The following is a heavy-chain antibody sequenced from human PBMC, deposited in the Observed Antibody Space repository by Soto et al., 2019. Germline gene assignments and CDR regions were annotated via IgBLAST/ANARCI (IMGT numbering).Heavy chain of an antibody. D-gene: IGHD2-15*01. CDR1: GYTFTGYY. CDR2: INPNSGGT. Sequence: ASVKVSCKASGYTFTGYYMHWVRQAPGQGLEWMGWINPNSGGTNYAQKFQGRVTMTRDTSISTAYMELSSLRSEDTAVYYCATARKVRGYCSGGSCYPPYYFDYWG. CDR3: ATARKVRGYCSGGSCYPPYYFDY. J-gene: IGHJ4*01. V-gene: IGHV1-2*02.